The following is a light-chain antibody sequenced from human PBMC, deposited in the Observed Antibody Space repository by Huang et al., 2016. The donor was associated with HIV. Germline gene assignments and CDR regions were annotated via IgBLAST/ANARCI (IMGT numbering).Light chain of an antibody. CDR1: QSIKNNY. CDR2: VAS. CDR3: QHDGTSPQT. Sequence: EIVLTQSPGTLSLSPGEGATLSCRASQSIKNNYLAWFQQKPGQPPRLLIYVASSRATGVPDRFTGSGSGTDFNLTISRLETEDFAMYFCQHDGTSPQTFGQGTKLEIK. V-gene: IGKV3-20*01. J-gene: IGKJ2*01.